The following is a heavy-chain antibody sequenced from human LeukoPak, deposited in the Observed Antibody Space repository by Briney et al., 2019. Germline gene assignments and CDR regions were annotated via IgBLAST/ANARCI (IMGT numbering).Heavy chain of an antibody. Sequence: GGSLRLSCAASGFTFSSYSMNWVRQAPGKGLEWVSYISSSGSTIYYADSVKGRFTISRDNAKNSLYLQMNSLRAEDTAVYYCASFFYYYYMDVWGKGTTVTISS. CDR3: ASFFYYYYMDV. D-gene: IGHD3-3*01. J-gene: IGHJ6*03. V-gene: IGHV3-48*04. CDR1: GFTFSSYS. CDR2: ISSSGSTI.